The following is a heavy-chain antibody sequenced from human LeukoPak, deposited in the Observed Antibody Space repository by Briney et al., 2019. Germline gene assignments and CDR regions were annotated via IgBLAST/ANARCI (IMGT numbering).Heavy chain of an antibody. CDR3: ARLYRVPAAMGGWSDP. J-gene: IGHJ5*02. Sequence: PSETLSLTCAVSGYSISSGYYWGWIRQPPGKGLEWIGSIYHSGSTYYNPSLKSRVTISVDTSKNQFSLKLSSVTAADTAVYYCARLYRVPAAMGGWSDPWGQGTLVTVSS. V-gene: IGHV4-38-2*01. CDR1: GYSISSGYY. D-gene: IGHD2-2*01. CDR2: IYHSGST.